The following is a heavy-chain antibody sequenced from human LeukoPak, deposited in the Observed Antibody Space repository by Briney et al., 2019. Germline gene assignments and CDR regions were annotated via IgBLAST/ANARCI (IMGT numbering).Heavy chain of an antibody. CDR2: ISPSGGST. CDR3: AREGGPTGGAQDY. Sequence: ASVKVSCKAFGYTFTGYWMHWVRQAPGQGPEWMGVISPSGGSTIYAQKFKGRVTLTRDMSTSTDYLELSSLRSEDTAVYYCAREGGPTGGAQDYWGQGTLVTVSS. D-gene: IGHD1-1*01. V-gene: IGHV1-46*01. J-gene: IGHJ4*02. CDR1: GYTFTGYW.